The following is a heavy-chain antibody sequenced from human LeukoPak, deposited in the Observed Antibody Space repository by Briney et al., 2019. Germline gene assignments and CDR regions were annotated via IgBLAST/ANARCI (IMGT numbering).Heavy chain of an antibody. V-gene: IGHV3-23*01. J-gene: IGHJ4*02. CDR3: AKDPSYCGGDCYSDW. CDR1: GFTFSSYA. CDR2: ISGSGGST. D-gene: IGHD2-21*02. Sequence: GGSLRLSCAASGFTFSSYAMSWVRQAPGKGLEWVSAISGSGGSTYYADSVKGRFTISRDNSKNTLYLQMNSLRAEDTGVYYCAKDPSYCGGDCYSDWGGQGTLVTVSS.